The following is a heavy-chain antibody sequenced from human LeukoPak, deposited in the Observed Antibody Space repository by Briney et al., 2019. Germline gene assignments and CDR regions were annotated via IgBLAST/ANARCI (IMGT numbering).Heavy chain of an antibody. D-gene: IGHD6-19*01. CDR3: ARERREKWLVLDAFDI. CDR1: GGTFSSYA. CDR2: IIPILGIA. Sequence: SVKVSCKASGGTFSSYAISWVRQAPGQGLEWMGRIIPILGIANYAQKFQGRVAITADKSTSTAYMELSSLRSEDTAVYYCARERREKWLVLDAFDIWGQGTMVTVSS. J-gene: IGHJ3*02. V-gene: IGHV1-69*04.